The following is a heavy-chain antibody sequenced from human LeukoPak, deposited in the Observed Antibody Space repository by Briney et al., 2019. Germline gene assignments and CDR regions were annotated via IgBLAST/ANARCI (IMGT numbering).Heavy chain of an antibody. J-gene: IGHJ4*02. V-gene: IGHV3-23*01. CDR1: GFTFSSFA. D-gene: IGHD3-10*01. CDR3: AKGAITLVRGVIITHFDY. Sequence: PGGSLRLSCAASGFTFSSFAMSWVRQAPGKGLEWVSPISGSGGGTYYADSVKGRFTISRDNFKNTLYLQMNSLRAEDTAVYYCAKGAITLVRGVIITHFDYWGQGTLVTVSS. CDR2: ISGSGGGT.